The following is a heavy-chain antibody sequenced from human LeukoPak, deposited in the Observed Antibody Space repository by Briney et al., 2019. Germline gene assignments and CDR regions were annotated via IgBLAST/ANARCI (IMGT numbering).Heavy chain of an antibody. CDR3: AADPSYYYDSSGYRLGDY. V-gene: IGHV1-2*06. CDR2: INPNTGVT. J-gene: IGHJ4*02. D-gene: IGHD3-22*01. CDR1: GYTFIGHY. Sequence: ASVKVSCKASGYTFIGHYLHWVRQAPGQGLEWMGRINPNTGVTQYTENFQGRVTMTGDTSISTAYMELNGLRSEDTAVYYCAADPSYYYDSSGYRLGDYWGQGTLVTVSS.